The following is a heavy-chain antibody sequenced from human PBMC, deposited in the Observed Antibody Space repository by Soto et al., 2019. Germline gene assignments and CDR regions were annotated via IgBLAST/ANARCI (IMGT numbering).Heavy chain of an antibody. CDR2: INPSGGST. CDR3: ARDYYDSSGYKAHDY. D-gene: IGHD3-22*01. V-gene: IGHV1-46*03. J-gene: IGHJ4*02. Sequence: ASVKVSFKASGYTFTSYYMHWVRQAPGQGLEWMGIINPSGGSTSYAQKFQGRVTMTRDTSTSTVYMELSSLRSEDTAVYYCARDYYDSSGYKAHDYSGQGTLDTVSS. CDR1: GYTFTSYY.